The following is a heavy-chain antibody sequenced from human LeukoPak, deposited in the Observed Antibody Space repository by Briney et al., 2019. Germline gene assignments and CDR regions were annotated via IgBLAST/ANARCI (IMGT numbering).Heavy chain of an antibody. J-gene: IGHJ6*03. CDR3: ARGEYCSGGSCYWDYYYMDV. V-gene: IGHV1-69*13. CDR2: IIPIFGTA. D-gene: IGHD2-15*01. Sequence: ASVKVSCKASGGTFSSYAISWVRQAPGQGLEWMGRIIPIFGTANYAQKFQGRVTITADESTSTAYMELSSLRSEDTAVYYCARGEYCSGGSCYWDYYYMDVWGKGTTVTVSS. CDR1: GGTFSSYA.